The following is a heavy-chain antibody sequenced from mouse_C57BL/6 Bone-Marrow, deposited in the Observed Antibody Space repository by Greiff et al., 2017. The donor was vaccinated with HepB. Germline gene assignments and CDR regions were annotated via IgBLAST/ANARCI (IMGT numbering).Heavy chain of an antibody. J-gene: IGHJ1*03. CDR1: GYSITSGYY. D-gene: IGHD3-3*01. Sequence: EVKLMESGPGLVKPSQSLSLTCSVTGYSITSGYYWNWILQFPGNKLEWMGYISYDGSNNYNPSLKNRISITRDTSKNQFFLKLNSVTTEDTATYYCASGDSFFDVWGTGTTVTVSS. V-gene: IGHV3-6*01. CDR2: ISYDGSN. CDR3: ASGDSFFDV.